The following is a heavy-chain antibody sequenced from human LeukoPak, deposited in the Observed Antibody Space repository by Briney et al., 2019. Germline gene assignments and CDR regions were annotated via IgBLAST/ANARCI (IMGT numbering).Heavy chain of an antibody. D-gene: IGHD3-22*01. CDR1: GFIFGDYY. CDR3: ARDIYYYDSSGYYFPGGSDY. J-gene: IGHJ4*02. CDR2: ISSGGSTI. Sequence: GGSLRLSCAASGFIFGDYYMSWIRQAPGKGLEWVSYISSGGSTIYYADSVKGRFTISRDNAKNSLYLQMNSLRAEDTAVYYCARDIYYYDSSGYYFPGGSDYWGQGTLVTVSS. V-gene: IGHV3-11*04.